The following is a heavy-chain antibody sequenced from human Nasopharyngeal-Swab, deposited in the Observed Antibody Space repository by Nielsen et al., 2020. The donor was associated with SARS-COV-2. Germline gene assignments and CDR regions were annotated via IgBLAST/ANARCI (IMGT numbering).Heavy chain of an antibody. D-gene: IGHD6-6*01. CDR2: IYYSGST. CDR3: ARLQYYMDV. J-gene: IGHJ6*03. CDR1: GGSISSYY. V-gene: IGHV4-59*01. Sequence: SETLSLTCTVSGGSISSYYWSWIRQPPGKGLEWIGYIYYSGSTNYNPSLKSRVTISVDTSKNQFSLKLSSVTAADTAVYYCARLQYYMDVWGKGTTVTVSS.